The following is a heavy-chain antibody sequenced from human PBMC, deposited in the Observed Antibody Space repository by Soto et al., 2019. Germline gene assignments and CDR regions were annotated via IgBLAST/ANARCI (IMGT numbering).Heavy chain of an antibody. D-gene: IGHD6-19*01. CDR1: GGTFSNYA. CDR3: ASWFKEAGSVGNYYYARDV. J-gene: IGHJ6*04. CDR2: IMPIFGRP. V-gene: IGHV1-69*12. Sequence: QVQLVQSGAEVKKPGSSVKVSCKASGGTFSNYAFSWVRQAPGQGLEWLGGIMPIFGRPDYAQKFRDRVTISADESTSTAHIELTRLGSEDTAVYYCASWFKEAGSVGNYYYARDVWGKWTTVTISS.